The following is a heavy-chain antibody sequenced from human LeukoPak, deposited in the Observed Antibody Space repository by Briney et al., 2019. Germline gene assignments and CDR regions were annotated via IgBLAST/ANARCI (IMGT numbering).Heavy chain of an antibody. Sequence: GASVKVSCKASGGTFRSYAITWVRQAPGQGLEWMGGIIPIFGTANYARKFQDRVTITADESTSTAYMELSSLRSEDTAVYYCARGLSHYDILTGYVWGQGTLVTVSS. V-gene: IGHV1-69*13. CDR1: GGTFRSYA. CDR2: IIPIFGTA. CDR3: ARGLSHYDILTGYV. J-gene: IGHJ4*02. D-gene: IGHD3-9*01.